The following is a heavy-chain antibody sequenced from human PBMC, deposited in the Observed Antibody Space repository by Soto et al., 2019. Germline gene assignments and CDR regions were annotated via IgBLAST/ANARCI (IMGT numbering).Heavy chain of an antibody. CDR3: IRGGSPYYYDY. CDR1: GFIFSGSA. Sequence: EVQLVESGGGLVQPGGSLKLSCAASGFIFSGSAVHWVRQASGKGLEWVGRILSKAGNYATAYPASMKGRFTISRDDSEHTAFLQMKSLKTEDPAVYYCIRGGSPYYYDYWGQGTLVAVSS. CDR2: ILSKAGNYAT. V-gene: IGHV3-73*01. J-gene: IGHJ4*02.